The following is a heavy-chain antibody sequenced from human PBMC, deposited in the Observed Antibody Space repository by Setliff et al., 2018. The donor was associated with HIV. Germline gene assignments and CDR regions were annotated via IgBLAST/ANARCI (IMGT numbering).Heavy chain of an antibody. CDR1: GGSISSDNW. CDR2: IYHSEYT. CDR3: TRAQIAAPRPFDY. D-gene: IGHD2-21*01. J-gene: IGHJ4*02. V-gene: IGHV4-4*02. Sequence: PSETLSLTCAVSGGSISSDNWWTWVRQPPGKGLEWIGEIYHSEYTNYNASRKSRVSMSVDKSKNQFSLRLSSVTAADTALYFCTRAQIAAPRPFDYWGQGTLVTVSS.